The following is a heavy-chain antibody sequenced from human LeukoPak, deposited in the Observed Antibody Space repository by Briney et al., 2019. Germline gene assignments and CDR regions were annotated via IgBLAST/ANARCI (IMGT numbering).Heavy chain of an antibody. D-gene: IGHD3-10*01. CDR2: IKSKTDGGTT. Sequence: GGSLRLSCAASGFTFSNAWMSWVRQAPGKGLEWVGRIKSKTDGGTTDYAAPVKGRFTISRDDSKNTLYLQMNSLKTEDTAVYYCTTDRTMVRGVIIREIDYWSQGTLVTVSS. CDR1: GFTFSNAW. CDR3: TTDRTMVRGVIIREIDY. J-gene: IGHJ4*02. V-gene: IGHV3-15*01.